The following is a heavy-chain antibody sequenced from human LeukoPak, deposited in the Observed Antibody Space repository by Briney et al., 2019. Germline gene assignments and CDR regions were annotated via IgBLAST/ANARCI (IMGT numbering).Heavy chain of an antibody. D-gene: IGHD6-13*01. V-gene: IGHV3-7*03. CDR1: GLTFSNYW. CDR3: VKNSGWYRLDC. Sequence: GGSLRLSCAASGLTFSNYWMTWDRQAPGKGLEWVADIKEDGSEKYYVDSVKGRFTISRDNAKNSLFLQMDSLRSEDTAVYYCVKNSGWYRLDCWGQGTLVTVSS. CDR2: IKEDGSEK. J-gene: IGHJ4*02.